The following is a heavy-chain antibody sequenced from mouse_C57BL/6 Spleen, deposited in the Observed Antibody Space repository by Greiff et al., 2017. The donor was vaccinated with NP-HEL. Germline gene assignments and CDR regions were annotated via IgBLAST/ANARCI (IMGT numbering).Heavy chain of an antibody. CDR2: IYPGSGNT. Sequence: QVHVKQSGPELVKPGASVKISCKASGYSFTSYYIHWVKQRPGQGLEWIGWIYPGSGNTKYNEKFKGKATLTADTSSSTAYMQLSSLTSEDSAVYYCARSGGSNLYAMDYWGQGTSVTVSS. V-gene: IGHV1-66*01. J-gene: IGHJ4*01. D-gene: IGHD1-1*01. CDR1: GYSFTSYY. CDR3: ARSGGSNLYAMDY.